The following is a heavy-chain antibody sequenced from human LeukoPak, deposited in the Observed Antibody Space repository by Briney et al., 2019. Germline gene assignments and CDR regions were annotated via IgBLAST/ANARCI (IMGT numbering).Heavy chain of an antibody. CDR2: ISWNSGSI. V-gene: IGHV3-9*01. CDR3: ARDRSILWFGELFHY. J-gene: IGHJ4*02. Sequence: GRSLRLSCAASGFTFDDYAMHWVRQAPGKGLEWVSGISWNSGSIGYADSVKGRFTISRDNAKNSLYLQMNSLRAEDTAVYYCARDRSILWFGELFHYWGQGTLVTVSS. CDR1: GFTFDDYA. D-gene: IGHD3-10*01.